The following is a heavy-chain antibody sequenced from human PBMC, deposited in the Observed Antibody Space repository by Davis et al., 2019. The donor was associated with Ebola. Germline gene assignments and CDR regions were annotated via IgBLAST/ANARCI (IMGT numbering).Heavy chain of an antibody. V-gene: IGHV4-59*01. CDR3: ARDGIS. Sequence: PSETLSLTCSVSGGSISGYYWTWIRQPPGKGLEWIGYIYYSGSTNYNPSLKSRVTISVDTSKNQFSLKLSSVTAADTAVYYCARDGISWGQGTLVTVSS. J-gene: IGHJ4*02. CDR1: GGSISGYY. D-gene: IGHD1-26*01. CDR2: IYYSGST.